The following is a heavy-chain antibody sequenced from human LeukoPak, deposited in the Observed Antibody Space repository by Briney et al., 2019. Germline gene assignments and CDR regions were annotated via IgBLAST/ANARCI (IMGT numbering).Heavy chain of an antibody. J-gene: IGHJ4*02. Sequence: GRSLRLSCTASGFTFSDHPMSWVRQAPGKGLEWITFIRCKAYDRTPEYAASVRGSFTITRDESKDIPELQIHSQKAQDTANYYCTRSTYSSSYYVVFDYWGQGTLVTVS. V-gene: IGHV3-49*04. CDR1: GFTFSDHP. D-gene: IGHD6-13*01. CDR3: TRSTYSSSYYVVFDY. CDR2: IRCKAYDRTP.